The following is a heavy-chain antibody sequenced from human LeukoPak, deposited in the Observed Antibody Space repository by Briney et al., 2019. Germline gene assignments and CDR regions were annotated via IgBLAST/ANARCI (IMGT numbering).Heavy chain of an antibody. Sequence: DSVKGRFTISRDNSENTLYLQMNSLRAEDTAVYYCARGHGPSAGIFDFRGQGTLVTVSS. V-gene: IGHV3-30*07. J-gene: IGHJ4*02. D-gene: IGHD6-13*01. CDR3: ARGHGPSAGIFDF.